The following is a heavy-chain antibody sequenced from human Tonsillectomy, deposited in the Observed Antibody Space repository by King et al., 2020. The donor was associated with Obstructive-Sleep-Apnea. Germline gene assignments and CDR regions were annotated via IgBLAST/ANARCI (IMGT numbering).Heavy chain of an antibody. V-gene: IGHV3-13*01. J-gene: IGHJ6*02. CDR1: GFTFSSYD. CDR3: ARDNYDILTGYRYGMDV. Sequence: VQLVESGGGLVQPGGSLRLSCAASGFTFSSYDMHWVRQATGKGLEWVSAIGTAGDTYYPGSGKGRFTISRENAKNSLYLQMNSLRAGDTAVYYCARDNYDILTGYRYGMDVWGQGTTVTVSS. CDR2: IGTAGDT. D-gene: IGHD3-9*01.